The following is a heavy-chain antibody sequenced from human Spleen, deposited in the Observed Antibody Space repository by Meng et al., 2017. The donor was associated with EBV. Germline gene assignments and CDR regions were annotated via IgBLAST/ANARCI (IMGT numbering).Heavy chain of an antibody. Sequence: QVQLVESGGGXVKPGGSLRLSCVASRFTFSDYYMSWIRQAPGKGLEWISYISSGDSTIYYADSVKGRFTISRDNAKKSLYLQMNSLRAEDTAVYYCARGRRWLQSGYFDFWGQGTLVTVSS. CDR2: ISSGDSTI. D-gene: IGHD5-24*01. CDR3: ARGRRWLQSGYFDF. J-gene: IGHJ4*02. V-gene: IGHV3-11*01. CDR1: RFTFSDYY.